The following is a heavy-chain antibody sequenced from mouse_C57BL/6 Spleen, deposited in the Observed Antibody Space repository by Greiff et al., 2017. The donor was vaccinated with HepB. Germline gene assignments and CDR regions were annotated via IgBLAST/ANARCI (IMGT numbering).Heavy chain of an antibody. CDR2: INPSNGGT. Sequence: VKQSCKASGYTFTSYWMHWVKQRPGQGLEWIGNINPSNGGTNYNEKFKSKATLTVDKSSSTAYMQLSSLTSEDSAVYYCARSLITTPFAYWGQGTLVTVSA. J-gene: IGHJ3*01. V-gene: IGHV1-53*01. D-gene: IGHD1-2*01. CDR3: ARSLITTPFAY. CDR1: GYTFTSYW.